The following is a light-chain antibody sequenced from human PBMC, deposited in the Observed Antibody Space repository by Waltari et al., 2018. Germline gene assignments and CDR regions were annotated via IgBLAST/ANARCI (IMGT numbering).Light chain of an antibody. J-gene: IGLJ3*02. V-gene: IGLV2-14*03. CDR1: SSYVGRYNY. CDR2: DVS. Sequence: QSALTPPASVSGSPGQSITLPCTGTSSYVGRYNYVSWSQHHPGTAPNLIIYDVSNSPSAVSECSSASKSANTASLTISGLQAEDEADYYCSSYTRSSTVVFGGGTKLTVL. CDR3: SSYTRSSTVV.